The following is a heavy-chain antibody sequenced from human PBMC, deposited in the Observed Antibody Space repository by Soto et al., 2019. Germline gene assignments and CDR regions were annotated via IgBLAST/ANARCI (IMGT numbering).Heavy chain of an antibody. CDR1: GFTFSTYD. J-gene: IGHJ6*02. V-gene: IGHV3-13*01. CDR3: ARAYYDNSGYPLGGMDV. CDR2: IGTDDDT. Sequence: GGSLCLSCVGFGFTFSTYDMNWVRQNVGEGLEWVSSIGTDDDTYYLDSVRGRCTISREDAKNSLYLQMGSLRAGDTAVYYYARAYYDNSGYPLGGMDVWGQGTMVTVSS. D-gene: IGHD3-22*01.